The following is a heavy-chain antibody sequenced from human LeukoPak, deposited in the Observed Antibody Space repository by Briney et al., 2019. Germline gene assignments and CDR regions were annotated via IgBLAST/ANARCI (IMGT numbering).Heavy chain of an antibody. CDR1: GFTFNKYW. CDR2: VNQDGTQK. Sequence: GGSLRLSCSASGFTFNKYWMSWIRQLPGQGLEWVANVNQDGTQKYYVDSVKGRFTNSRDNARNLLYLQMNSLRAEDTAVYYCVRDVSRGWAFDYWGHGTLVTVSS. D-gene: IGHD6-19*01. J-gene: IGHJ4*01. CDR3: VRDVSRGWAFDY. V-gene: IGHV3-7*01.